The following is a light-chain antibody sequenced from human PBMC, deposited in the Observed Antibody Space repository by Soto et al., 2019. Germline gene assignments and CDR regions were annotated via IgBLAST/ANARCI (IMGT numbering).Light chain of an antibody. V-gene: IGKV3-20*01. J-gene: IGKJ5*01. CDR1: QSLSSNS. Sequence: EVVLTQSPGTLSLSPGERATLSCRASQSLSSNSLAWYRQKPGQAPRLLIYGASSRAAGIPDRFSGSGSGTEFTLTISSLQPDDFATYYCQHYNNWPPLITFGQGTRLEIK. CDR3: QHYNNWPPLIT. CDR2: GAS.